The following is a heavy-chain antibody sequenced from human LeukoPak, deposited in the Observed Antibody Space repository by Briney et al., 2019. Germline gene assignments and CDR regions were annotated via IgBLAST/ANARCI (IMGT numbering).Heavy chain of an antibody. Sequence: PGRSLRLSCAASGFTFRSYGLHWVRQAPGKGLEWVAGISNDGSDKYYEHSVKGRVTISRENSKNTLYLQMHSPRVEDTAVYYCTRDTGPAAIGDFQHWGQGTLVTVSS. J-gene: IGHJ1*01. CDR3: TRDTGPAAIGDFQH. D-gene: IGHD2-2*01. CDR2: ISNDGSDK. CDR1: GFTFRSYG. V-gene: IGHV3-30*03.